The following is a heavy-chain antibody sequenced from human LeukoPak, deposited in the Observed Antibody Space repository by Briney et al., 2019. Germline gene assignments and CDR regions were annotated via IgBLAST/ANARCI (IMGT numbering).Heavy chain of an antibody. V-gene: IGHV3-43*02. Sequence: PGGSLRLSCAASGFTFDDYAMHWVRQAPGKGREWVSLISGDGGSTYYADSVKGRFTISRDNSKNSLCLQMNSLRTEDTALYYCAKEPSYGYDYWGQGTLVTVSS. CDR2: ISGDGGST. J-gene: IGHJ4*02. D-gene: IGHD5-18*01. CDR1: GFTFDDYA. CDR3: AKEPSYGYDY.